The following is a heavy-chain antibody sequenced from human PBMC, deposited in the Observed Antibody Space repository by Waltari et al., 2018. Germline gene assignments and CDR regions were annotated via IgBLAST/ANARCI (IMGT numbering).Heavy chain of an antibody. V-gene: IGHV3-23*04. D-gene: IGHD7-27*01. J-gene: IGHJ4*02. CDR3: ARGSGVDS. CDR2: ISDAGGII. CDR1: VFTFSTYV. Sequence: DVQLVESGGGLVQRGGSLRLSCAASVFTFSTYVMNWVRQAPGKGLEWVSSISDAGGIINYADSVKGRFTISRDNSKNTLYLQMNSLRVDDTAVYYCARGSGVDSWGQGTLVTISS.